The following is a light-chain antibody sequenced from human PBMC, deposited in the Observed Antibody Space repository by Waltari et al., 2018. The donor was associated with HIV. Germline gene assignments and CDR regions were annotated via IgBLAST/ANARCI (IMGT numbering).Light chain of an antibody. CDR3: QQAHSLPWT. Sequence: DLQMTQSPSLVSASVGDRVTITCRTSQSISPWLSWYQQKPGTAPTLLIFASSTLHSGIPGRFSGSGSGTNFTLSISNIQPDDFAIYHCQQAHSLPWTFGQGTKVE. V-gene: IGKV1-12*01. J-gene: IGKJ1*01. CDR2: ASS. CDR1: QSISPW.